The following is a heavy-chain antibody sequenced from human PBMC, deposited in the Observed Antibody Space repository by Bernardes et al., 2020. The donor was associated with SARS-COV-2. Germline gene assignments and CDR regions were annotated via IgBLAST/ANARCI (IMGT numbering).Heavy chain of an antibody. CDR2: IDNYGSTI. CDR3: AIDVAGEHST. J-gene: IGHJ5*02. Sequence: GGSLRLSCAASGYTFSSFWMHWVRQAPGKGLVWVSRIDNYGSTINYADSVKGRFTISRDNSRNTLYLQMNNLRAEDTAVYYCAIDVAGEHSTWGPGTPVIVSS. V-gene: IGHV3-74*01. CDR1: GYTFSSFW. D-gene: IGHD3-16*01.